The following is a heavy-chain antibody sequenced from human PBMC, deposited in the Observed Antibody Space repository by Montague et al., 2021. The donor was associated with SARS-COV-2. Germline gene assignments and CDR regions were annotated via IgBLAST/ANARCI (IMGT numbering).Heavy chain of an antibody. CDR3: AHSPIERGF. Sequence: PALVKPTQTLTLTCTFSGFSLNASGVGVGWIRQPPGKALEWLASIYWDDDKRYGPSLKTRLTITKDTSKSQVVLRMTNVDPVDTATYYCAHSPIERGFWGQGTLVTVSS. V-gene: IGHV2-5*05. D-gene: IGHD5-24*01. J-gene: IGHJ4*02. CDR2: IYWDDDK. CDR1: GFSLNASGVG.